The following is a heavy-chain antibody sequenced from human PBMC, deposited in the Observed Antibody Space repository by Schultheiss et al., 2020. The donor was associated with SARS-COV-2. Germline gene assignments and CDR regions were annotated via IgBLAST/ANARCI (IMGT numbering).Heavy chain of an antibody. CDR3: ARDRWTLWSGGSDYYYGLDV. Sequence: ASVKVSCKASGYTFTGYYMHWVRQAPGQGLEWVGQINPNSGGVEYAQTFQGRVTMTRDTSTTTVHMELRRLRSDDTAVYYCARDRWTLWSGGSDYYYGLDVWGQGTTVTVSS. CDR2: INPNSGGV. CDR1: GYTFTGYY. J-gene: IGHJ6*02. V-gene: IGHV1-2*06. D-gene: IGHD3-10*01.